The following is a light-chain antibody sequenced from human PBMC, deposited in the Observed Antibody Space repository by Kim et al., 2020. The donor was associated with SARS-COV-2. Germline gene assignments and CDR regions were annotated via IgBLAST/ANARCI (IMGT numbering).Light chain of an antibody. CDR2: AAS. CDR1: QGISAW. V-gene: IGKV1D-12*01. CDR3: QQSHSFPFT. Sequence: SVEDGVTIAGRASQGISAWLAWYQQKPGRAPELLIDAASNLRSGVPSRFSGSGSGADFTLTINTLQPEDFATYYCQQSHSFPFTFGQGTRLEIK. J-gene: IGKJ5*01.